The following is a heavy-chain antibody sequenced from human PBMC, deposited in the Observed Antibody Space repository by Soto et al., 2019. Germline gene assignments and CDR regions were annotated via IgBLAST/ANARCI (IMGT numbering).Heavy chain of an antibody. J-gene: IGHJ6*02. V-gene: IGHV3-30*18. Sequence: QVQMVESGGGVVQPGRSLRLSCAASGFTFTTYAMHWVRQAPGKGLEWVAAISYDRNSKYYADSVKGRFTISRDNSKNKLYLQMISLRPEDTAVYYCEKETVDTDIIHDEGYYFYYGMDVWGQGTTVTVSS. CDR3: EKETVDTDIIHDEGYYFYYGMDV. CDR2: ISYDRNSK. CDR1: GFTFTTYA. D-gene: IGHD5-18*01.